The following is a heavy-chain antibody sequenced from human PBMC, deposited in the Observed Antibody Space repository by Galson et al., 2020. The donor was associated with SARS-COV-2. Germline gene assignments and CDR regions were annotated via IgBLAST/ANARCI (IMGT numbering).Heavy chain of an antibody. J-gene: IGHJ4*02. CDR2: IYWDDDK. V-gene: IGHV2-5*02. CDR1: GFSISTSGVG. CDR3: AHRRQHSGHWGWGDFDY. D-gene: IGHD7-27*01. Sequence: SGPTLVKPTQTLTLTCTLSGFSISTSGVGVGWIRQPPGEALQWLGVIYWDDDKRYSPTLKSRLTTTKDTSKNQVVLTVTNMDPVDTGTYYCAHRRQHSGHWGWGDFDYWGQGIPVTVSS.